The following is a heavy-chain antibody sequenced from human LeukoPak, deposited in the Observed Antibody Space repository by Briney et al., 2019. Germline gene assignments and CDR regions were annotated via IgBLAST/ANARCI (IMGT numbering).Heavy chain of an antibody. V-gene: IGHV3-30-3*01. D-gene: IGHD2-2*01. CDR1: GFTFSSYA. CDR2: ISYDGSNK. J-gene: IGHJ3*02. CDR3: ASHLNIVVVPAANGPFAFDI. Sequence: PGGSLRLFSAASGFTFSSYAMHWVRQAPGKGLEWVAVISYDGSNKYYADSVKGRFTISRDNSKNTLYLQMNSLRAEDTAVYYCASHLNIVVVPAANGPFAFDIWGQGTMVTVSS.